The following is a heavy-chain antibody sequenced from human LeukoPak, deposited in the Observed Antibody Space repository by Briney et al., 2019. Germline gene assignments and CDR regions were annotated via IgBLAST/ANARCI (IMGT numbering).Heavy chain of an antibody. D-gene: IGHD4-17*01. CDR1: GYTFTSYD. CDR3: ARDGYGDYGLGGFDI. J-gene: IGHJ3*02. V-gene: IGHV1-8*01. Sequence: ASVKVSCKASGYTFTSYDINWVRQATGQGLEWMGWMNPNSGNTGYAQKLQGRVTMTTDTSTSTAYMELRSLRSDDTAVYYCARDGYGDYGLGGFDIWGQGTMVTVSS. CDR2: MNPNSGNT.